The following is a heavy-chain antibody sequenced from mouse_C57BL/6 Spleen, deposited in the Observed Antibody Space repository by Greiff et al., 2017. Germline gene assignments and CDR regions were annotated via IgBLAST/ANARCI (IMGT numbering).Heavy chain of an antibody. CDR3: ASNYYGNSIYAMDD. J-gene: IGHJ4*01. D-gene: IGHD1-1*01. Sequence: EVKLMESGGGLVKPGGSLKLSCAASGFTFSSYAMSWVRQTPEKRLEWVATISDGGSYTYYPDNVKGRFTISRDNAKNNLYRQMSLLKSEDTAMYYCASNYYGNSIYAMDDWGQGTSVTVAS. CDR2: ISDGGSYT. V-gene: IGHV5-4*03. CDR1: GFTFSSYA.